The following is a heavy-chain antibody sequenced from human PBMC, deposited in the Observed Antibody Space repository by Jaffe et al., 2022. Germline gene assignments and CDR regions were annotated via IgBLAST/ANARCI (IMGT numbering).Heavy chain of an antibody. Sequence: EVQLVESGGGLVQPGGSLRLSCAASGFTFSDHYMDWVRQAPGKGLEWVGRTRNKANSYTTEYAASVKGRFTISRDDSKNSLYLQMNSLKTEDTAVYYCAREGGYYDSSGYWFSTIWYFDLWGRGTLVTVSS. CDR2: TRNKANSYTT. CDR3: AREGGYYDSSGYWFSTIWYFDL. V-gene: IGHV3-72*01. D-gene: IGHD3-22*01. J-gene: IGHJ2*01. CDR1: GFTFSDHY.